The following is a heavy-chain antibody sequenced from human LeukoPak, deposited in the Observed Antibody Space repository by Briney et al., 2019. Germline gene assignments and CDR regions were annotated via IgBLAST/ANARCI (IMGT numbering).Heavy chain of an antibody. CDR2: SWHGGST. V-gene: IGHV4-38-2*02. CDR1: GYSISSGHY. J-gene: IGHJ4*02. Sequence: SETLSLTCTVSGYSISSGHYWGWIRQPPGEGLAWTGSSWHGGSTHYNPSLRSRVTISIDTSKNQFSLKLTSVTAADTAAYYCARELKYYDSSGSIINYFDYWGQGTLVTVSS. CDR3: ARELKYYDSSGSIINYFDY. D-gene: IGHD3-22*01.